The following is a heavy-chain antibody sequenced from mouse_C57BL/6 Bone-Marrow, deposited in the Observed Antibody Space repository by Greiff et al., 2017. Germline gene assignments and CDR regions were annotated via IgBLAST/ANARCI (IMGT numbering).Heavy chain of an antibody. V-gene: IGHV10-3*01. CDR1: GFTFNTYA. Sequence: DVQLVESGGGLVQPKGSLKLSCAASGFTFNTYAMHWVRQAPGQGLEWVARIRSKSSNYATYYADSVKDRFTISRDDSPSILYLQMNNLKTGDTAMDYWVRDRLLNAMDYWGQGTPVTVSS. D-gene: IGHD2-1*01. CDR3: VRDRLLNAMDY. J-gene: IGHJ4*01. CDR2: IRSKSSNYAT.